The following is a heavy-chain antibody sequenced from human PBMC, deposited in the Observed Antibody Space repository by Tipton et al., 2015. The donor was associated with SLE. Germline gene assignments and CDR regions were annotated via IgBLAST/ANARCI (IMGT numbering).Heavy chain of an antibody. V-gene: IGHV4-4*07. J-gene: IGHJ4*02. CDR1: GGSISSYY. Sequence: TLSLTCTVSGGSISSYYWSWIRQPAGKGLEWIGRVCSSGSTNYNPSLKSRVTMSVDTSKNQFSLKLSSVTAADAAVYYCASTDGASVVARFDYWGQGTLVTVSS. CDR3: ASTDGASVVARFDY. CDR2: VCSSGST. D-gene: IGHD2-21*01.